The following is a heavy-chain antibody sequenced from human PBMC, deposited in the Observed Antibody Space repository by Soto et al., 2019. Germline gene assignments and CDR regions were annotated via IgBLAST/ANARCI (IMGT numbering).Heavy chain of an antibody. J-gene: IGHJ4*02. CDR1: AGSITAYY. Sequence: QLQLQESGPGLAKPSETLSLTCTVSAGSITAYYWSWIRQPAGKGLEWIGRLYTGRTTHYNPSLKSRVTMSVDPSKNQFSLKLSSVTAADTAVEYWATITYVGGTDYWGQGTLVTVSS. CDR3: ATITYVGGTDY. V-gene: IGHV4-4*07. CDR2: LYTGRTT. D-gene: IGHD3-10*02.